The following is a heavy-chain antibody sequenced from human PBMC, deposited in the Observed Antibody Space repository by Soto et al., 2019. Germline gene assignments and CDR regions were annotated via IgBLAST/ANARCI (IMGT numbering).Heavy chain of an antibody. CDR3: ARVEVMVWGDYYYGMDV. CDR2: INPNSGGT. D-gene: IGHD2-8*01. J-gene: IGHJ6*02. Sequence: QVQLVQSGAEVKKPGASVKVSCKASGYTFTGYYMHWVRQAPGQGLEWMGWINPNSGGTNYAQKFQGRVTMTRDTSISTAYMELSRLRSADTAVYYCARVEVMVWGDYYYGMDVWGQGTTVTVSS. V-gene: IGHV1-2*02. CDR1: GYTFTGYY.